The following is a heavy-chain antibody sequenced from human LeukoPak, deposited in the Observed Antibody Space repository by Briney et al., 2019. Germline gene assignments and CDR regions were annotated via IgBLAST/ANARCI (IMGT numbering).Heavy chain of an antibody. D-gene: IGHD6-19*01. CDR3: ARDRIAVAGNWFDP. J-gene: IGHJ5*02. CDR1: GYTFTSYG. Sequence: ASVKVSCKASGYTFTSYGISWVRQAPGQGLEWMGWISAYNGNTDYAQKLQGRVTMTTDTSTSTAYMELRSLRSDDTAVYYCARDRIAVAGNWFDPWGQGTLVTVSS. V-gene: IGHV1-18*01. CDR2: ISAYNGNT.